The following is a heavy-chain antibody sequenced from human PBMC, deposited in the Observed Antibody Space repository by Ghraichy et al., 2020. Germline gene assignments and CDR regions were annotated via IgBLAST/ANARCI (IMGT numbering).Heavy chain of an antibody. D-gene: IGHD2-15*01. Sequence: SETLSLTCTVSRDSVSSASFYWSWIRQPPGKGLEWIGNIYYSGSTNYNPSLTSRVDISVDTSTNQFSLRLSSVTAADSAVYYCARDHCNDGNCYSAYYGMDIWGQGTTVTVSS. CDR3: ARDHCNDGNCYSAYYGMDI. CDR1: RDSVSSASFY. J-gene: IGHJ6*02. V-gene: IGHV4-61*01. CDR2: IYYSGST.